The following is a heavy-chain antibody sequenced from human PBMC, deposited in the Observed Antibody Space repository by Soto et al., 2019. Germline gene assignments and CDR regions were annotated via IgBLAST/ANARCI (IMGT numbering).Heavy chain of an antibody. CDR2: ISYDGSNQ. CDR1: GFTFNIYG. CDR3: AKDQASGQGSFDS. V-gene: IGHV3-30*18. Sequence: GGSLRLSCAASGFTFNIYGMHWVRQAPDKGLEWVALISYDGSNQYYADSVKGRFTISRDNSKNTLFLQMNSLRADDTAVYYCAKDQASGQGSFDSWGQGTMVTVSS. J-gene: IGHJ4*02.